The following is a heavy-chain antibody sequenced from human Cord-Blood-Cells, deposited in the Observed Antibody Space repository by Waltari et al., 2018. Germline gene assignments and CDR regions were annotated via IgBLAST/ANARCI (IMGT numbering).Heavy chain of an antibody. Sequence: QVQLQQWGAGLLKPSETLSLTCAVYGGSFSGYYWSWIRQPPGKGLEWIGEINHSGSTNYHPSLKSRVTISVDTSKNQFSLKLSSVTAADTAVYYCARGPFAGATKFFDYWGQGTLVTVSS. CDR1: GGSFSGYY. J-gene: IGHJ4*02. D-gene: IGHD1-26*01. CDR3: ARGPFAGATKFFDY. CDR2: INHSGST. V-gene: IGHV4-34*01.